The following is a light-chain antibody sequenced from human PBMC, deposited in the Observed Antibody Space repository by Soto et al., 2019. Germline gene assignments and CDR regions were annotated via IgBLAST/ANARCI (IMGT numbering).Light chain of an antibody. J-gene: IGLJ3*02. CDR2: RNN. V-gene: IGLV1-47*01. CDR1: SSNIGSNY. CDR3: AAWDDSLSGHWV. Sequence: QSVLTQPPSASGTPGQRVTISCSGSSSNIGSNYVYWYQQLAGTAPKLLIYRNNQRPSGVPDRFSGSKSGTSASLAICGLRSEDEADYYCAAWDDSLSGHWVFGGGTKLAVL.